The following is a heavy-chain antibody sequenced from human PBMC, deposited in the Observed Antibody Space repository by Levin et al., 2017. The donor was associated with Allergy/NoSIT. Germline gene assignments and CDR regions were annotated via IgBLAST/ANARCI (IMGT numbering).Heavy chain of an antibody. CDR2: ISGSGGST. J-gene: IGHJ5*02. Sequence: GESLKISCAASGFTFSSYAMSWVRQAPGKGLEWVSAISGSGGSTYYADSVKGRFTISRDNAKNSLYLQMNSLRDEDTAVYYCARAPSTYYDILTGYWHEVNHNWFDPWGQGTLVTVSS. V-gene: IGHV3-23*01. D-gene: IGHD3-9*01. CDR3: ARAPSTYYDILTGYWHEVNHNWFDP. CDR1: GFTFSSYA.